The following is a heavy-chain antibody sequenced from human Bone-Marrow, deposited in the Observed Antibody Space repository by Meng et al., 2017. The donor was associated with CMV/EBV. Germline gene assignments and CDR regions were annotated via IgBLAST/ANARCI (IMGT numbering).Heavy chain of an antibody. CDR3: ARDDQQVAHYDFWSGYSSGGVDY. V-gene: IGHV1-18*01. Sequence: ASVKVSCKASGYTFTSYGISWVRQAPGQGLEWMGWISAYNGNTNYAQKLQGRVTMTTDTSTSTAYMELRSLRSDDTAVYYCARDDQQVAHYDFWSGYSSGGVDYWGQGTLVTASS. D-gene: IGHD3-3*01. CDR2: ISAYNGNT. CDR1: GYTFTSYG. J-gene: IGHJ4*02.